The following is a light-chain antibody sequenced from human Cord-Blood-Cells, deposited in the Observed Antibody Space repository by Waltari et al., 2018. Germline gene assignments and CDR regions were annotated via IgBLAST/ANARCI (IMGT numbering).Light chain of an antibody. V-gene: IGLV2-23*02. J-gene: IGLJ2*01. CDR3: CSYAGSSTFVV. Sequence: QSALTQPASVSGSPGQSITISCTGTSSDVGCYNLVSWYQQHPGKAPQLMIYEVSKRPSGVSNRFSGSKSGNTASLTISGLQAEDEADYYCCSYAGSSTFVVFGGGTKLTVL. CDR2: EVS. CDR1: SSDVGCYNL.